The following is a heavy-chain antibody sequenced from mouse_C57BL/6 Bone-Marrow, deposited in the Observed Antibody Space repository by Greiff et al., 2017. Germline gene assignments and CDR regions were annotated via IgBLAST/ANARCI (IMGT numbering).Heavy chain of an antibody. CDR3: ARGLRERFAY. V-gene: IGHV1-42*01. CDR2: INPSTGGT. CDR1: GYSFTGYY. Sequence: VQLQQSGPELVKPGASVKISCKASGYSFTGYYMNWVKQSPEKSLEWIGVINPSTGGTTYNQKFKGKATLTVDKSSSTAYMQLNSLTSEDSAVYYCARGLRERFAYWGQGTLVTVSA. J-gene: IGHJ3*01.